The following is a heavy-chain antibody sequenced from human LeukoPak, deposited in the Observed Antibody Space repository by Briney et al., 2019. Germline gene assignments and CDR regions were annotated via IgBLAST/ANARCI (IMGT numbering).Heavy chain of an antibody. CDR1: GYTFTSYY. D-gene: IGHD3-22*01. Sequence: ASVKVSCKASGYTFTSYYMHWVRQAPGQGLEWMGIINPSGGSTSYAQEFQGRVTMTRDTPTSTVYMELSSLRSEDTAVYYCARVVGYYDSSGLYYFDYWGQGTLVTVSS. CDR2: INPSGGST. V-gene: IGHV1-46*03. J-gene: IGHJ4*02. CDR3: ARVVGYYDSSGLYYFDY.